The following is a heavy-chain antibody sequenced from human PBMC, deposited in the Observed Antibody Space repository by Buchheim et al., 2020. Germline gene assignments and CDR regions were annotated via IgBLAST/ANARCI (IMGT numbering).Heavy chain of an antibody. D-gene: IGHD3-22*01. Sequence: EVQLLESGGGLVQPGGSLRLSCAASGFTFSSYAMSWVRQAPGKGLEWVSAISGSGGSTYYADSVKGRFTISRDNSKNTLYLQMNSLRAEDTAVYYCASPPMDSSGYYFAEYFQHWGQGTL. CDR3: ASPPMDSSGYYFAEYFQH. J-gene: IGHJ1*01. CDR1: GFTFSSYA. CDR2: ISGSGGST. V-gene: IGHV3-23*01.